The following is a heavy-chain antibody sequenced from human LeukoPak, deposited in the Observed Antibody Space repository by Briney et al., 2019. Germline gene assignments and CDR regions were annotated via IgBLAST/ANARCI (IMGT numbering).Heavy chain of an antibody. CDR2: ISYDGSNK. CDR3: ARVPRHVTMVRGVIIGSGYFDY. CDR1: GFTFSSYG. V-gene: IGHV3-30*03. D-gene: IGHD3-10*01. J-gene: IGHJ4*02. Sequence: GRSLRLSCAASGFTFSSYGMHWVRQAPGKGLEWVAVISYDGSNKYYADSVKGRFTISRDNAKNSLYLQMNSLRAEDTAVYYCARVPRHVTMVRGVIIGSGYFDYWGQGTLVTVSS.